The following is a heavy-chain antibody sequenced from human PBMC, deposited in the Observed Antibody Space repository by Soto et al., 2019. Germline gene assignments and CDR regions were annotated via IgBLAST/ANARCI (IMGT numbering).Heavy chain of an antibody. Sequence: QVQLVESGGGSVKPGGSLRLSCAASGFTFGGFYMGWFRQAPGRGLEWVSFISGSGGIIYLADSVKGRFAISRYNTKKALYMKMNRLRADDPAVDYSGRDTYYDGSGYHSGEVDFWGQGTLVTVSS. CDR1: GFTFGGFY. V-gene: IGHV3-11*01. J-gene: IGHJ4*02. CDR3: GRDTYYDGSGYHSGEVDF. CDR2: ISGSGGII. D-gene: IGHD3-22*01.